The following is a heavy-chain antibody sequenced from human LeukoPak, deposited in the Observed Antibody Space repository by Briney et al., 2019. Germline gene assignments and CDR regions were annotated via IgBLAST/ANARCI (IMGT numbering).Heavy chain of an antibody. Sequence: PGGSLRLSCAASGFTFSSYWMSWVRQAPGKGLEWVANIKQDGSEKYYVDSVKGRFTISRDNAKNSLYLQMNSLRAEDTAVYYCARGLRFYGSGNILRNWFDPWGQGTLVTVSS. CDR1: GFTFSSYW. D-gene: IGHD3-10*01. CDR2: IKQDGSEK. CDR3: ARGLRFYGSGNILRNWFDP. J-gene: IGHJ5*02. V-gene: IGHV3-7*01.